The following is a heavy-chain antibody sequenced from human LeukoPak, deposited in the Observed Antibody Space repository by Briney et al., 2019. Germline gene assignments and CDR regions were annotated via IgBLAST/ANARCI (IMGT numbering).Heavy chain of an antibody. CDR3: AREGYCSGGSGDYKAFDY. D-gene: IGHD2-8*02. Sequence: ASVKVSCKASGYTFTSHYMHWVRQAPGQGLDWMGSINPSGITTYAQEFQGRLTMTRDTSTGTVYMELSSLTSDDAAVFYCAREGYCSGGSGDYKAFDYWGQGTLVTVSS. CDR1: GYTFTSHY. J-gene: IGHJ4*02. CDR2: INPSGIT. V-gene: IGHV1-46*01.